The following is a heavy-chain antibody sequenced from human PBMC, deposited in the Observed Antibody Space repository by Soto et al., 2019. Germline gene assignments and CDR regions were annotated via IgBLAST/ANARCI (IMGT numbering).Heavy chain of an antibody. Sequence: QLQLQESGPGLVKPSETLSLTCTVSGGSISSSSYYWGWIRQPPGKGLEWIGSIYYSGSTYYNPSLKVRGPISVDTSKNQFSLKLSSVTAADTAVYYCARRKGSSSSGFVWFDPWGQGTLVTVSS. J-gene: IGHJ5*02. CDR1: GGSISSSSYY. D-gene: IGHD6-6*01. CDR3: ARRKGSSSSGFVWFDP. V-gene: IGHV4-39*01. CDR2: IYYSGST.